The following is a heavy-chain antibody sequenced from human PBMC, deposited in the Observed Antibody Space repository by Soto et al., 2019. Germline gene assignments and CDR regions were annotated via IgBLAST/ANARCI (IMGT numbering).Heavy chain of an antibody. D-gene: IGHD3-22*01. Sequence: SVKVSCKASGGTFSSYTISWVRQAPGQGLEWMGRIIPILGIANYAQKFQGRVTITADKSTSTAYMELSSLRSEDTAVYYCARASDSSGYPDYWGQGTLVTVSS. V-gene: IGHV1-69*02. J-gene: IGHJ4*02. CDR3: ARASDSSGYPDY. CDR1: GGTFSSYT. CDR2: IIPILGIA.